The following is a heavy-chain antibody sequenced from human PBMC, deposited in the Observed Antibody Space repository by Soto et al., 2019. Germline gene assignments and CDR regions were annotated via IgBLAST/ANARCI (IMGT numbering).Heavy chain of an antibody. Sequence: PGGSLRLSCAGSGLTFSSYPMSWVRQAPGKGLEWVSVISDSGGTTHYADSVKGRFTISRDNSKNTLYLQMNSLRAEDTAVYYCASHRPGMAPEPDYWGQGTLVTV. CDR3: ASHRPGMAPEPDY. CDR2: ISDSGGTT. J-gene: IGHJ4*02. CDR1: GLTFSSYP. V-gene: IGHV3-23*01.